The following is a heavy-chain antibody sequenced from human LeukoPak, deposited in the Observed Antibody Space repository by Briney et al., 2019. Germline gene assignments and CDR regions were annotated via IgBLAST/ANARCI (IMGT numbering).Heavy chain of an antibody. CDR1: GGSISSSSYY. V-gene: IGHV4-61*02. D-gene: IGHD2-21*01. J-gene: IGHJ4*02. CDR2: IYTSGST. CDR3: AREQPSGVMAGIDY. Sequence: SETLSLTCTVSGGSISSSSYYWGWIRQPPGKGLEWIGRIYTSGSTNYNPSLKSRVTISVDTSKNQFSLKLSSVTAADTAVYYCAREQPSGVMAGIDYWGQGTLVTVSS.